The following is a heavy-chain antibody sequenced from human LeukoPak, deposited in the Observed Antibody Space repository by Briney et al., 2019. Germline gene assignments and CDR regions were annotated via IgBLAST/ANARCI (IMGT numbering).Heavy chain of an antibody. CDR2: LSAYNGNT. Sequence: ASVKVSCKASGYTFTSYGISWVRQAPGQGLEWMGWLSAYNGNTKYAQKLQGRVTMTTDTSTSTAYMELRSLRSDDTAVYYCARVGTYYYDSSGYHEDYYGMDVWGQGTTVTVSS. CDR3: ARVGTYYYDSSGYHEDYYGMDV. J-gene: IGHJ6*02. V-gene: IGHV1-18*01. CDR1: GYTFTSYG. D-gene: IGHD3-22*01.